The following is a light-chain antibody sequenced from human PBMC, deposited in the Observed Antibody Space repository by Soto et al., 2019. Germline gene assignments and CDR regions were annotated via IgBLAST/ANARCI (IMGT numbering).Light chain of an antibody. V-gene: IGKV4-1*01. CDR2: WAS. CDR3: QQYSSSPWT. Sequence: IGVTQSPDSLAPSLVARANINCHSSQTVFCITDSNNYLAWYQQKPGQPPKLLIYWASTRDSGVPDRFSGSGSGTDFTLTISSLEAEDVAVYYCQQYSSSPWTFGQGTKVDIK. CDR1: QTVFCITDSNNY. J-gene: IGKJ1*01.